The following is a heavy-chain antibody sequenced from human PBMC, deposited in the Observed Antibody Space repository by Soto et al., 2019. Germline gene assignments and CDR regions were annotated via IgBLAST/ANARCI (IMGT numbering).Heavy chain of an antibody. J-gene: IGHJ4*02. Sequence: QVQLQESGPGLVKPSQTLSLTCTVSGGSISSGDYYWSWIRQPPGKGLEWIGYIYYSGSTYYNPSLKSRVTISVDTSKNQFSLKLSSVTAADTAVYYCARDRRGYDYVWGTPGFDYWGQGTLVTVSS. CDR3: ARDRRGYDYVWGTPGFDY. CDR1: GGSISSGDYY. V-gene: IGHV4-30-4*01. CDR2: IYYSGST. D-gene: IGHD3-16*01.